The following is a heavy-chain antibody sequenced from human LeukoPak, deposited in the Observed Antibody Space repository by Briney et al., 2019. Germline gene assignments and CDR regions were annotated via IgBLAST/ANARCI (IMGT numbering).Heavy chain of an antibody. Sequence: SETLSLTCTVSGGSISSCYWSWIRQPAGKGLEWIGRIYTSGSTNYNPSLKSRVTMSVDTSKNQFSLKLSSVTAADTAVYYCARDPWVDGSGWGWAFDIWGQGTMVTVSS. CDR2: IYTSGST. V-gene: IGHV4-4*07. J-gene: IGHJ3*02. D-gene: IGHD6-19*01. CDR1: GGSISSCY. CDR3: ARDPWVDGSGWGWAFDI.